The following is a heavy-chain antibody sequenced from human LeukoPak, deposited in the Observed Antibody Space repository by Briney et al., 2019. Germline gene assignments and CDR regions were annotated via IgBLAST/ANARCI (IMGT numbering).Heavy chain of an antibody. D-gene: IGHD3-10*01. CDR1: GFTFSNYA. J-gene: IGHJ4*02. CDR3: AKLYGSGSYYQPFDY. CDR2: ISGSGGST. V-gene: IGHV3-23*01. Sequence: PGGSLRLSCAASGFTFSNYAMYWVRQSPGKGLEWVSAISGSGGSTYYADSVKGRFTISRDNSKNTLYLQMNSLRAEDTAVYYCAKLYGSGSYYQPFDYWGQGTLVTVSS.